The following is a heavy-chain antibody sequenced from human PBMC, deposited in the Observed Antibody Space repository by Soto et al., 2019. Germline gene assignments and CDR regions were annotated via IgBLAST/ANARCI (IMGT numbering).Heavy chain of an antibody. CDR3: ARDSVRYFDWLLLEYYFDY. Sequence: ASVKVSCKASGGTFSSYAISWVRQAPGQGLEWMGWISAYNGNTNYAQKLQGRVTMTTDTSTSTVYMELSSLRSEDTAVYYCARDSVRYFDWLLLEYYFDYWGQGTLVTVSS. V-gene: IGHV1-18*01. CDR1: GGTFSSYA. D-gene: IGHD3-9*01. CDR2: ISAYNGNT. J-gene: IGHJ4*02.